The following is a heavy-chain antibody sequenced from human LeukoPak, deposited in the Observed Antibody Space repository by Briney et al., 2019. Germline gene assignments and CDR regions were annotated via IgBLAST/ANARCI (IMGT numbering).Heavy chain of an antibody. V-gene: IGHV3-9*01. J-gene: IGHJ4*02. CDR2: ISWNSGST. Sequence: GGSLRLSCVASGFTFGDYAMHWVRQVPRKGLERVSGISWNSGSTGYADSVKGRFTISRDNAKNSLYLQMNSLRAEDTALYYCAKDMTTVTTSGSDYWGQGTLVTVSS. CDR1: GFTFGDYA. D-gene: IGHD4-17*01. CDR3: AKDMTTVTTSGSDY.